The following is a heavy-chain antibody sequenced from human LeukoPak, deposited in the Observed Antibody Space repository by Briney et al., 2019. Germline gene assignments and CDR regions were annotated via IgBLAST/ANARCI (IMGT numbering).Heavy chain of an antibody. D-gene: IGHD3-9*01. J-gene: IGHJ4*02. CDR3: ARVLKAGNSGYHSDY. Sequence: SETLSLTCTVSGASISGYCWSWIRQPPGKGLECIGYIHFSGSTYYNPSLKSRVTISVDTSKNQFSLKVSSVTATDTALYYCARVLKAGNSGYHSDYWGPGTLVTVSS. CDR1: GASISGYC. V-gene: IGHV4-59*01. CDR2: IHFSGST.